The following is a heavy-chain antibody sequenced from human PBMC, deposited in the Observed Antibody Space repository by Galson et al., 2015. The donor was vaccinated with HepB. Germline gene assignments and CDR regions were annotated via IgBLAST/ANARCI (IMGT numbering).Heavy chain of an antibody. CDR2: INHSGST. CDR3: ARPRGHCSSTSCAFDI. J-gene: IGHJ3*02. Sequence: ETLSLTCAVYGGSFSGYYWSWIRQPPGKGLEWIGEINHSGSTNYNPSLKSRVTISVDTSKNQFSLKLSSVTAADTAVYYCARPRGHCSSTSCAFDIWGQGTMVTVSS. CDR1: GGSFSGYY. V-gene: IGHV4-34*01. D-gene: IGHD2-2*01.